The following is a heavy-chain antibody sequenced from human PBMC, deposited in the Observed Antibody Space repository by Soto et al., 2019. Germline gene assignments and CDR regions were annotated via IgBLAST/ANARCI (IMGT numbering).Heavy chain of an antibody. CDR2: ISWDGGIT. Sequence: VHLVESGGGVVQPGGSLRLCCAASGFSFEDYTMHWVRQGPGKGPEWISLISWDGGITDYSDSVKGRFISSRDNSKNSLFLEMNSLTSEDASMYFCARDSYDILTGQKRYFDFWGQGTLVTVSS. D-gene: IGHD3-9*01. CDR3: ARDSYDILTGQKRYFDF. CDR1: GFSFEDYT. J-gene: IGHJ4*02. V-gene: IGHV3-43*01.